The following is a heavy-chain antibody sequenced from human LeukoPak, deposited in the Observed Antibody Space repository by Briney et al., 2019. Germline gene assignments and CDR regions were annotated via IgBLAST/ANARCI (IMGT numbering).Heavy chain of an antibody. J-gene: IGHJ4*02. CDR3: ARKNRRYCSSTSCLTPLDY. CDR2: INTNTGNP. V-gene: IGHV7-4-1*02. CDR1: GYTFTSYA. D-gene: IGHD2-2*01. Sequence: GASVKVSCKASGYTFTSYAMNWVRQAPGQGLEWMGWINTNTGNPTYAQGFTGRFVFSLDTSVSTAYLQISSLKAEDTAVYYCARKNRRYCSSTSCLTPLDYWGQGTLVTVSS.